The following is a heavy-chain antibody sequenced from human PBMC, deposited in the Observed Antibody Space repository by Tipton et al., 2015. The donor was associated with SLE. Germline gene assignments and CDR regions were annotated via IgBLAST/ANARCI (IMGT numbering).Heavy chain of an antibody. CDR2: IYPGDSDT. D-gene: IGHD6-13*01. J-gene: IGHJ4*02. CDR1: ENRFNNYW. Sequence: QLVQSGVEMRKPGESLKISCKGSENRFNNYWIAWVRQVPGKGLEWMGIIYPGDSDTRYSPSFQGQVTISADKSISTAYLQWSSLKASDTAMYYCARQPSIAAAGTGYFDYWGQGTLVTVSA. CDR3: ARQPSIAAAGTGYFDY. V-gene: IGHV5-51*01.